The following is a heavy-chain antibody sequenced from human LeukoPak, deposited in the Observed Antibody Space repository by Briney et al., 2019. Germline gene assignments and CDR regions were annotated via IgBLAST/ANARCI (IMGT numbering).Heavy chain of an antibody. Sequence: PGRSLRLSCAASGFTFDDYAMHWVRQAPGEGLEWVSGISWNSGSIGYADSVKGRFTISRDNAKNSLYLQMNSLRAEDTALYYCAKDTFSGYYGMDVWGQGTTVTVSS. CDR1: GFTFDDYA. J-gene: IGHJ6*02. V-gene: IGHV3-9*01. CDR2: ISWNSGSI. D-gene: IGHD3-10*01. CDR3: AKDTFSGYYGMDV.